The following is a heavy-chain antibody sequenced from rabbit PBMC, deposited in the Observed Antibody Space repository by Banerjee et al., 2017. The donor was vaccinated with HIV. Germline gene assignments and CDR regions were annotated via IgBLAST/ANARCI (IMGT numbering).Heavy chain of an antibody. J-gene: IGHJ4*01. Sequence: LEESGGGLVKPEGSLTLTCTASGFSFSSSYWICWVRQAPGKGLEWIACIDPIFGSAYYASWVNGRFTISKHNAQNTVFLQMTSLTAADTATYFCARDLAGVIGWNFDLWGPGTLVT. D-gene: IGHD4-1*01. CDR1: GFSFSSSYW. V-gene: IGHV1S45*01. CDR3: ARDLAGVIGWNFDL. CDR2: IDPIFGSA.